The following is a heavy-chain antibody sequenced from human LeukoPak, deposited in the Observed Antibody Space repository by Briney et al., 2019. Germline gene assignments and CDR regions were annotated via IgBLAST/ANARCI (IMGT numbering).Heavy chain of an antibody. J-gene: IGHJ4*02. CDR2: ISSSSSYI. V-gene: IGHV3-21*01. CDR3: ARGYSSSWYRFDY. D-gene: IGHD6-13*01. Sequence: GGSLRLSCAASGFTFSSYSMNWVRQAPGKGLEWVSSISSSSSYIYYADSVRGRFTISRDNAKNSLYLQMNSLRAEDTAVYYCARGYSSSWYRFDYWGQGTLVTVSS. CDR1: GFTFSSYS.